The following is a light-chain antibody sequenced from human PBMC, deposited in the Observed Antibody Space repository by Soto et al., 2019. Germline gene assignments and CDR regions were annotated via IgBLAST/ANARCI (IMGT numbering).Light chain of an antibody. J-gene: IGKJ1*01. CDR2: AAS. CDR3: QQSYSTPPWT. CDR1: ESVNSW. V-gene: IGKV1-39*01. Sequence: DLQITQSPSTQSASVGGRVTITCRASESVNSWVAWYQQKPGKAPKLLIYAASNLQSGVPSRFSGSGSGTDFTLTISSLQPEDFATYFCQQSYSTPPWTFGQGTKVDI.